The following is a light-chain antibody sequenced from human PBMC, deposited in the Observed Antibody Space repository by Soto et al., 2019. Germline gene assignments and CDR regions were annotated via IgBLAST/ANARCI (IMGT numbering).Light chain of an antibody. CDR1: QGISNY. CDR3: QKYNSASWT. V-gene: IGKV1-27*01. Sequence: DIQMTQSPSSLSASVGDRVTITCRASQGISNYLAWYQQKPGKVPKVLIYAATTLQSGVPSRFSGSGSGTDFTLTISSLQPEDVGTYYCQKYNSASWTFGQGTKVEIK. CDR2: AAT. J-gene: IGKJ1*01.